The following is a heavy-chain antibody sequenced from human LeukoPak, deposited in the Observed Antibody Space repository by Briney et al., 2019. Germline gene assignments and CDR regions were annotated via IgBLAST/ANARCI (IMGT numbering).Heavy chain of an antibody. CDR2: ISGFNT. J-gene: IGHJ3*02. D-gene: IGHD3-9*01. V-gene: IGHV3-23*01. CDR3: AKDGDPILTGPYDAFDI. CDR1: GFAFSNYA. Sequence: PGGSLRLSCTTSGFAFSNYAMNWVRQAPGKGPEWVSGISGFNTYYADSVKGRFTISRDNSKNTLYLQMNSLRAEDTAVYYCAKDGDPILTGPYDAFDIWGQGTMVTVSS.